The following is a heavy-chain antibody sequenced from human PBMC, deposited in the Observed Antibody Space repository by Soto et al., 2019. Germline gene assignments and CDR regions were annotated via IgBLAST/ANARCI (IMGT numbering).Heavy chain of an antibody. D-gene: IGHD3-9*01. CDR2: INHSGST. CDR3: ARGLRYFDWLLAFDY. J-gene: IGHJ4*02. CDR1: GGSFSGYY. Sequence: SETLSLTCAVYGGSFSGYYWSWIRQPPGKGLEWIGEINHSGSTNYNPSLKSRVTISVDTSKNQFSLKLSSVTAADTAVYYCARGLRYFDWLLAFDYWGQGTLVTVSS. V-gene: IGHV4-34*01.